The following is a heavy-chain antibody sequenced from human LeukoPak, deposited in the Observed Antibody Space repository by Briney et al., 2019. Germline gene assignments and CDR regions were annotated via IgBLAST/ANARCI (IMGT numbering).Heavy chain of an antibody. V-gene: IGHV1-18*01. CDR1: GYTFTSYG. Sequence: ASVKVSCKASGYTFTSYGISWVRQAPGHGLEWMGWISAYNGNTNYAQKLQGRVTMTTDTSTSTAYMELRSLRSDDTAVYYCARENIVAGGGGFQHWGQGTLVTVSS. CDR3: ARENIVAGGGGFQH. CDR2: ISAYNGNT. J-gene: IGHJ1*01. D-gene: IGHD5-12*01.